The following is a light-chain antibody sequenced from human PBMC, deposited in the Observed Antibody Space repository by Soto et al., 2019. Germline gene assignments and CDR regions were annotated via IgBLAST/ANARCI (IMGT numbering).Light chain of an antibody. V-gene: IGLV4-69*01. CDR1: SGHKSYA. Sequence: QHVLTQAPSDSASLGASVKLTCTLSSGHKSYAIAWHQQQPEKGPRYLMKLNSDGSHSKGDGIPDRFSGSSSGAERYLTISSLQSEDEADYYCQTWSTDIRVFGGGTKLTVL. CDR2: LNSDGSH. CDR3: QTWSTDIRV. J-gene: IGLJ3*02.